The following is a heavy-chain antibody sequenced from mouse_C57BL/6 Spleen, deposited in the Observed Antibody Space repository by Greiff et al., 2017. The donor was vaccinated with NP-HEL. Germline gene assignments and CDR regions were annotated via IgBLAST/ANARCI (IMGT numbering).Heavy chain of an antibody. J-gene: IGHJ2*01. Sequence: DVKLVESGDGLVKPGGSLKLSCAASGFTFSSYAMSWVRQTPEKRLEWVAYISSGGDYIYYADTVKGRFTISRDNARNTLYLQMSSLKSEDTAMYYCTRSRRLGLFDYWGQGTTLTVSS. CDR3: TRSRRLGLFDY. V-gene: IGHV5-9-1*02. D-gene: IGHD4-1*01. CDR2: ISSGGDYI. CDR1: GFTFSSYA.